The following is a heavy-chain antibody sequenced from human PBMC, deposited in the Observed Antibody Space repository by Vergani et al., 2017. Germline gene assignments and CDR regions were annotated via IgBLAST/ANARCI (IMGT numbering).Heavy chain of an antibody. CDR1: GYTFSNYY. Sequence: QVQVVQSGAEVKKSGASVKVSCKTSGYTFSNYYMHWVRQAPGQGLEWMGIINPSGGPKNYAQKFQGRVTMTRDTSTSTVYMELSSLRSEDTSIYYCAIGDYGILTGYRYWVQGTLVSVSA. CDR2: INPSGGPK. J-gene: IGHJ4*02. CDR3: AIGDYGILTGYRY. D-gene: IGHD3-9*01. V-gene: IGHV1-46*03.